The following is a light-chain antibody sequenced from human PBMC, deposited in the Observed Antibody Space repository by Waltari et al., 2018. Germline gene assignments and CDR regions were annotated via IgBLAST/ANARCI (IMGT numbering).Light chain of an antibody. V-gene: IGKV3-11*01. CDR2: DAS. Sequence: VVLTQSPATLSSFRGEGAPLSCRASQSVSSFLAWYQQKRGQAPRLLIYDASTRATGIPARFSGSGSGTDFTLTISSLEPEDFAVYYCQQRKTWPITFGQGTRLEIK. CDR1: QSVSSF. CDR3: QQRKTWPIT. J-gene: IGKJ5*01.